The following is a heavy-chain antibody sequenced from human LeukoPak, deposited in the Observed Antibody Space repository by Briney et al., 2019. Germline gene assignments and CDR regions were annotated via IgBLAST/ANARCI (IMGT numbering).Heavy chain of an antibody. D-gene: IGHD6-13*01. CDR1: GFTFSSYA. V-gene: IGHV3-30-3*01. J-gene: IGHJ4*02. CDR3: ARGRRQYSSSWNFDY. Sequence: GGSLRLSCAASGFTFSSYAMHWVRQAPGKGLEWVAVISYDGSNKYYADSVKGRFTISRDNSKNTLYLQMNSLRAEDTAVYYCARGRRQYSSSWNFDYWGQGTLVTVSS. CDR2: ISYDGSNK.